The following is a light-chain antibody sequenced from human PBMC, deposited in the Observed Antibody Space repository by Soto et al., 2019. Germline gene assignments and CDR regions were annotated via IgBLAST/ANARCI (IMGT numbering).Light chain of an antibody. CDR1: SSDVGGYNY. CDR3: SSYTSSRLRA. V-gene: IGLV2-14*01. CDR2: EVS. Sequence: QSVLTQPASVSGSPGQSITISCTGTSSDVGGYNYVSWYQQHPGKAPKLMIYEVSNRPSGVSNRFSGSKSGNTASLTISGLQAEDEADYYCSSYTSSRLRAFGGGTKLTVL. J-gene: IGLJ3*02.